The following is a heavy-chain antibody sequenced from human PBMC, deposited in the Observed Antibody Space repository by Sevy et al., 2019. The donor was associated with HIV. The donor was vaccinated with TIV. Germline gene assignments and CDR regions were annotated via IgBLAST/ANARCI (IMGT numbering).Heavy chain of an antibody. J-gene: IGHJ3*02. CDR3: ARDIAVAGNDAFDI. D-gene: IGHD6-19*01. Sequence: GGSLRLSCAASGFTVSSNYMSWVRQAPGKGLEWVSFIYSGGSTYYADSVKGRFTISRDNSKNTLYLQMNSLRAEDTAVYYCARDIAVAGNDAFDIWGQGTMVTVSS. CDR1: GFTVSSNY. CDR2: IYSGGST. V-gene: IGHV3-53*01.